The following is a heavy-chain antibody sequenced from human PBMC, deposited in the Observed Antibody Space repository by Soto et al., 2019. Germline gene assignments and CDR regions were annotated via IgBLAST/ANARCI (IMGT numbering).Heavy chain of an antibody. V-gene: IGHV1-69*13. CDR2: IIPIFGTA. J-gene: IGHJ4*02. Sequence: GASVKVSCKASGGTFSSYAVSWVRQAPGQGLEWMGGIIPIFGTANYAQKFQGRVTITADESTSTAYMELSSLRSEDTAVYYCAREGSDYYFDYWGQGALVTVSS. D-gene: IGHD2-21*02. CDR3: AREGSDYYFDY. CDR1: GGTFSSYA.